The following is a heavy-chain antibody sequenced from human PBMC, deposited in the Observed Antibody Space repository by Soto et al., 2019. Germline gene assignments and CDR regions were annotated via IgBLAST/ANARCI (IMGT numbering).Heavy chain of an antibody. J-gene: IGHJ5*02. CDR1: GGSISSYY. Sequence: ASETLSLTCTVSGGSISSYYWSWIRQPPGKGLEWIGYIYYSGSTNYNPSLKSRVTISVDTSKNQFSLKLSSVTAADTAVYYCATRQGGSYNWFDPWGQGTLVTVSS. CDR3: ATRQGGSYNWFDP. V-gene: IGHV4-59*08. CDR2: IYYSGST. D-gene: IGHD2-15*01.